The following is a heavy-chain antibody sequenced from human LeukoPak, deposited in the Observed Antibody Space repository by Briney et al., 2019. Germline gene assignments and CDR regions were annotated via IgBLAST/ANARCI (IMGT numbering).Heavy chain of an antibody. CDR1: GYTFTTYD. V-gene: IGHV1-8*01. D-gene: IGHD3-22*01. CDR3: ARGVSRYYYDSSGYFDA. J-gene: IGHJ5*02. Sequence: ASVKVSCKASGYTFTTYDINWVRQATGQGLEWMGWMNPNSGNTGYAQKFQGRVTMTRNTSISTAYMELSSLRSEDTAVYYCARGVSRYYYDSSGYFDAWGQGTLVTVSS. CDR2: MNPNSGNT.